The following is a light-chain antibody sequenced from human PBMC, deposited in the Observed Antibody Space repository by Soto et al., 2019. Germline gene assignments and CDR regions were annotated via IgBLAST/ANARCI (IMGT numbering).Light chain of an antibody. V-gene: IGLV2-14*01. J-gene: IGLJ1*01. CDR2: EVS. CDR1: SSDVGGYKY. CDR3: TSYTSSSTPYV. Sequence: QSALTQPASVSASPGQSITISCTGTSSDVGGYKYVSWYQQYPGKAPKLMMYEVSNRPSGISNRFSGSKSDNTASLTITGLRAEDEGYYYCTSYTSSSTPYVFGTGTKLTVL.